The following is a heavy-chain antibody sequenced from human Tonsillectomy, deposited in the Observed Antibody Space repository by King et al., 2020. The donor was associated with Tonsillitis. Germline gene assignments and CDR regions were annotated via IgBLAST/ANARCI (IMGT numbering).Heavy chain of an antibody. Sequence: HVQLVESGGGVVQPGRSLRLSCVVSGFIFSSYGMHWVRQAPGKGLEWVAVISYDGSNKYYGDSVKGRFTISRDNSKNTLYLQMTSLRAEDTAVYYCAKEGHRNPLVAAAGTGAALDIWGQGTMVTVSS. V-gene: IGHV3-30*18. CDR2: ISYDGSNK. CDR1: GFIFSSYG. D-gene: IGHD6-13*01. J-gene: IGHJ3*02. CDR3: AKEGHRNPLVAAAGTGAALDI.